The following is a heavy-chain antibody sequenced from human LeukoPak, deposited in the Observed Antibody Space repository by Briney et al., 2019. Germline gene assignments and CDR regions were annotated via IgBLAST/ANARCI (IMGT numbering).Heavy chain of an antibody. CDR3: ARATDRSVNTAFD. J-gene: IGHJ3*02. D-gene: IGHD3-22*01. CDR2: IYSSGTT. V-gene: IGHV4-4*07. Sequence: SETLSLTCSVSGASMSNYFWNWIRQSAGKGLEWIGRIYSSGTTDYNPSLKSRVTLSVDMSKNQFSLKLKSVTAADTAVYYCARATDRSVNTAFD. CDR1: GASMSNYF.